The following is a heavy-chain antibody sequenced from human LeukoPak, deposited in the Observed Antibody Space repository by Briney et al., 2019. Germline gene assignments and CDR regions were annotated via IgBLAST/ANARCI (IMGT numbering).Heavy chain of an antibody. J-gene: IGHJ4*02. CDR1: GFTFSSYG. CDR3: ARARGAVAADY. CDR2: INSDGSST. Sequence: GGTLRPYCTASGFTFSSYGMHWVRKSPRKRLVAVSRINSDGSSTSYADSVKGRFTISRDNAKYTLWLQMNSLRAEDTAVYYCARARGAVAADYWGQGTLVTVSS. V-gene: IGHV3-74*01. D-gene: IGHD6-19*01.